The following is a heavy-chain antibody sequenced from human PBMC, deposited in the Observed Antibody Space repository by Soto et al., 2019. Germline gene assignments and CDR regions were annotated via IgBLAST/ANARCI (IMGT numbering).Heavy chain of an antibody. D-gene: IGHD3-16*01. CDR1: GFTLNNYW. Sequence: VGSVRLSCAASGFTLNNYWMHWVREAPGKGLVWVSRINNDGSSTAYADPVKGRFTISRDNAKNTLYLQMNSLRAEDAAIYYCARDLGGPDYWGQGTLVTVSS. V-gene: IGHV3-74*01. J-gene: IGHJ4*02. CDR2: INNDGSST. CDR3: ARDLGGPDY.